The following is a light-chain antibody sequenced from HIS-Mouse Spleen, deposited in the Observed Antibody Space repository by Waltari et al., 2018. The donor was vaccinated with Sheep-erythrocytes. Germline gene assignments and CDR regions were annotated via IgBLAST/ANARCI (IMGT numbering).Light chain of an antibody. Sequence: QSALTQPPSASGSPGQSVTISCTGTSSDVGGYNYVSWYQQHPGKAPKLMIYEVSKRPSGVPGGFSGSKSGSTASLTVSGLQAEDEADYYCQAWDSSTAWVFGGGTKLTVL. CDR1: SSDVGGYNY. CDR2: EVS. V-gene: IGLV2-8*01. J-gene: IGLJ3*02. CDR3: QAWDSSTAWV.